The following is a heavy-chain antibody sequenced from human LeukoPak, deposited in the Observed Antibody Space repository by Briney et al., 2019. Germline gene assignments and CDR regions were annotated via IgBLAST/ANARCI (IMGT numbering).Heavy chain of an antibody. J-gene: IGHJ3*02. CDR1: GFTFSDYY. D-gene: IGHD3-22*01. Sequence: PGGSLRLSCAASGFTFSDYYMSWLRQAPGKGLEWVSYISSSGSTTYYADSVKRRLTISRDNAKNSLYLQMNSLRAEDTAVCCCARDRGHYYDSSGLRCAFDIWGQGTMVSVSS. CDR3: ARDRGHYYDSSGLRCAFDI. CDR2: ISSSGSTT. V-gene: IGHV3-11*04.